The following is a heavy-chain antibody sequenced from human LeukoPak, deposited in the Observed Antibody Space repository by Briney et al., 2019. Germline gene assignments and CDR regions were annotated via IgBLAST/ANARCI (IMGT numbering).Heavy chain of an antibody. CDR2: IYKSGRT. Sequence: SDTLSLTCTVYGGSISSYYWSWIRQPPGKGLEWIGYIYKSGRTNYNSSLKSRVTISVDTSKNQFSLKLSSVSAADTAVYYCARVGVDSSGYSPLFDYWGQGTLVTVSS. CDR1: GGSISSYY. CDR3: ARVGVDSSGYSPLFDY. V-gene: IGHV4-59*07. J-gene: IGHJ4*02. D-gene: IGHD3-22*01.